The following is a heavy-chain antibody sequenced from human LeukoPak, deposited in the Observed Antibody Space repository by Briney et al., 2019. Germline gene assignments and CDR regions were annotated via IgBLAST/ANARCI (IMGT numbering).Heavy chain of an antibody. CDR2: IYHSGST. V-gene: IGHV4-30-2*01. J-gene: IGHJ5*02. CDR3: ARERISALEWLSTGLVEGA. D-gene: IGHD3-3*01. CDR1: GGSISSGGYY. Sequence: SQTLSLTCTVSGGSISSGGYYWSWIRQPPGKGLEWIGYIYHSGSTYYNPSLKSRVTISVDRSKNQFSLKLSSVTAADTAVYYCARERISALEWLSTGLVEGAWGQGTLVTVSS.